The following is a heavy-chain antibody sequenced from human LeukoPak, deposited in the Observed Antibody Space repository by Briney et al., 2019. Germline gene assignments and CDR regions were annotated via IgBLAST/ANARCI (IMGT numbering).Heavy chain of an antibody. J-gene: IGHJ4*02. CDR2: IYYSGST. D-gene: IGHD6-6*01. Sequence: SETLSLTCTVSGGSISSSSYYWGWIRQPPGKGLEWIGSIYYSGSTYYNPSLKRRVTISVDTSKNQSSLKLSSVTAADTAVYYCARLRIAARPRFDYWGQGTLVTVSS. V-gene: IGHV4-39*01. CDR1: GGSISSSSYY. CDR3: ARLRIAARPRFDY.